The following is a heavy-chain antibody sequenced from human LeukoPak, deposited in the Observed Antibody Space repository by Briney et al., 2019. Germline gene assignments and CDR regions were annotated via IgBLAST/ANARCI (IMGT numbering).Heavy chain of an antibody. CDR1: GFTFSNYW. CDR3: GRAQWSPLPQH. J-gene: IGHJ1*01. V-gene: IGHV3-7*03. D-gene: IGHD6-19*01. CDR2: IKQDGSEK. Sequence: GGSLRPSCATSGFTFSNYWMSWVRQAPGKGLEWVANIKQDGSEKYYVDSVKGRFTISRDSAKNSLYLQMNSLTAEDTAVYYCGRAQWSPLPQHWGQGTLVTVSS.